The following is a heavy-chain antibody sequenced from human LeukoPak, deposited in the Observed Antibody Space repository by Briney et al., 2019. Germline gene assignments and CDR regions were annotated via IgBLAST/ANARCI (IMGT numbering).Heavy chain of an antibody. CDR2: ISSGGST. Sequence: GGSLRLSCTASVLTVFTNYMSWVRQAWAKGLECVSVISSGGSTYYADSVRDRFTISSDNSKNTLYLQMNNLRAEDTAVYYCARDWGNWNYDYWGQGSLVTVSS. V-gene: IGHV3-66*01. J-gene: IGHJ4*02. CDR3: ARDWGNWNYDY. D-gene: IGHD1-7*01. CDR1: VLTVFTNY.